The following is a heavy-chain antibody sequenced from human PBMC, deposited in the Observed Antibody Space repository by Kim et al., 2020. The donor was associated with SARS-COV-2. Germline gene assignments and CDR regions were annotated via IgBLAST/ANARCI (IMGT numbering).Heavy chain of an antibody. CDR3: ARTGARWGYYDSSGYLNDAFDI. CDR2: INPSGGST. J-gene: IGHJ3*02. Sequence: ASVKVSCKASGYTFTSYYMHWVRQAPGQGLEWMGIINPSGGSTSYAQKFQGRVTMTRDTSTSTVYMELSSLRSEDTAVYYCARTGARWGYYDSSGYLNDAFDIWGQGTMVTVSS. V-gene: IGHV1-46*01. D-gene: IGHD3-22*01. CDR1: GYTFTSYY.